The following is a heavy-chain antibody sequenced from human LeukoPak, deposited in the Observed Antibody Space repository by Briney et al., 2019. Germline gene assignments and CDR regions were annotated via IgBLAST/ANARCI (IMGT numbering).Heavy chain of an antibody. D-gene: IGHD2-2*02. Sequence: GQSLKISCKGSGYSFTSYWIGWVRQMPGKGLEWMGIIYPGDSDTRYSPSFQGQVTISADKSISTAYLQWSSLKASDTAMYDCARHIFYCSSTSCYTYAFDIWGQGTMVTVSS. CDR1: GYSFTSYW. CDR2: IYPGDSDT. V-gene: IGHV5-51*01. J-gene: IGHJ3*02. CDR3: ARHIFYCSSTSCYTYAFDI.